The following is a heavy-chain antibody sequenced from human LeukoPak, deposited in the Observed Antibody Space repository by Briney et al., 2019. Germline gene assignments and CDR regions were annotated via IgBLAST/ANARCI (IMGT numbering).Heavy chain of an antibody. CDR1: GFTFSSYA. Sequence: QLGGSLRLSCAASGFTFSSYAMSWVRQAPGKGLEWVSGISGSGDNTYYADSVKGRFTISRDNSKNTLYVQVNSLGTEDTAAYYCAKGSYYDSSGSFYFDYWGQGNLVTVSS. V-gene: IGHV3-23*01. CDR3: AKGSYYDSSGSFYFDY. D-gene: IGHD3-22*01. J-gene: IGHJ4*02. CDR2: ISGSGDNT.